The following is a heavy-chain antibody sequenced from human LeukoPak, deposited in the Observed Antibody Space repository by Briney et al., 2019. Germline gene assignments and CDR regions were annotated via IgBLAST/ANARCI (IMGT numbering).Heavy chain of an antibody. J-gene: IGHJ4*02. V-gene: IGHV3-30-3*01. Sequence: GGSLRLSCAASAFTFSRHAMHWGRQAPGEGLEWGAVISYDGSNKNYSDSVEGRFTISRDNSKNTLYLQTNSLRAEDTDVYYCAREVSRAKGYCSGGSCYPNGYCGQGTLATVSS. CDR3: AREVSRAKGYCSGGSCYPNGY. CDR2: ISYDGSNK. D-gene: IGHD2-15*01. CDR1: AFTFSRHA.